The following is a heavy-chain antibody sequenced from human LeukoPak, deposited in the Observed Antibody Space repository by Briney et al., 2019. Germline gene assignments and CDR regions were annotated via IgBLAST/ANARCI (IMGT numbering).Heavy chain of an antibody. D-gene: IGHD3-22*01. Sequence: PGGSPRLSCAASGFTFSSYAMSWVRQAPGKGLEWVSAISGSGGSTYYADSVKGRFTISRDNSKNTLYLQMNSLRAEDTAVYYCAKARKPYYYDSSGFDYWGQGTLVTVSS. CDR3: AKARKPYYYDSSGFDY. CDR2: ISGSGGST. CDR1: GFTFSSYA. V-gene: IGHV3-23*01. J-gene: IGHJ4*02.